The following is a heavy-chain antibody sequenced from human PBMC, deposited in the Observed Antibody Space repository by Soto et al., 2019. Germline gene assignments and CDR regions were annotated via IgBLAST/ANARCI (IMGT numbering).Heavy chain of an antibody. J-gene: IGHJ6*02. CDR2: ISSSSSYI. CDR3: ARSLSIAAAGTRLYYYYGMDV. Sequence: GGSLRLSCVASGFPFSAYAMNWVRQTPGKGLEWVSSISSSSSYIYYADSVKGRFTISRDNAKNSLYLQMNSLRAEDTAVYYCARSLSIAAAGTRLYYYYGMDVWGQGTTVTVSS. V-gene: IGHV3-21*01. D-gene: IGHD6-13*01. CDR1: GFPFSAYA.